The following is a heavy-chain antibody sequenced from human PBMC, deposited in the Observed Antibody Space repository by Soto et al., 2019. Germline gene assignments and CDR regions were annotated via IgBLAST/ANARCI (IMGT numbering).Heavy chain of an antibody. CDR1: GGCISSSSYY. V-gene: IGHV4-39*01. D-gene: IGHD3-9*01. CDR3: ARATGYYNPLYYYYGMDV. CDR2: IYYSGST. J-gene: IGHJ6*02. Sequence: PSETLSLTCTVSGGCISSSSYYRGWIRQPPGKGLEWIGSIYYSGSTYYNPSLKSRVTISVDTSKNQFSLKLSSVTAADTAVYYCARATGYYNPLYYYYGMDVWGQGTTVT.